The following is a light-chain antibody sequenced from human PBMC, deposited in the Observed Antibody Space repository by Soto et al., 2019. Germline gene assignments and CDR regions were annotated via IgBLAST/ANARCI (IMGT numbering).Light chain of an antibody. J-gene: IGKJ1*01. V-gene: IGKV3-20*01. CDR2: GAS. CDR3: QQYAGSPET. CDR1: QNFGSSS. Sequence: EMVFTQAPGTLSLFPGAKAPLSCRARQNFGSSSLGSYQQRPGQAPRLLIYGASIRATDSPDRFSGSGSGKDFTITINRLEHEDFAVYYCQQYAGSPETFGQGTKVDIK.